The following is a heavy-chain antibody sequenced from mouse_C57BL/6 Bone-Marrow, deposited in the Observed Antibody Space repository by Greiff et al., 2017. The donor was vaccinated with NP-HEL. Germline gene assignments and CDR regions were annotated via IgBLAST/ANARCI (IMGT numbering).Heavy chain of an antibody. D-gene: IGHD2-2*01. V-gene: IGHV3-8*01. CDR1: GYSITSDY. CDR2: ISYSGST. J-gene: IGHJ4*01. Sequence: EVKLVESGPGLAKPSQTLSLTCSVTGYSITSDYWNWIRKFPANKLEYMGYISYSGSTYYNPSLKSRISITRDTSKNQYYLQLNSVTTEDTATYYCARSPLWLRRNYYAMDYWGQGTSVTVSS. CDR3: ARSPLWLRRNYYAMDY.